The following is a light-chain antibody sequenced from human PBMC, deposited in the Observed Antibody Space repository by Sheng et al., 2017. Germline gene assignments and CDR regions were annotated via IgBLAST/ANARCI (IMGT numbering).Light chain of an antibody. CDR2: AAS. CDR1: QSISSY. Sequence: DIQMTQSPSSLSASVGDRVTITCRASQSISSYLNWYQQKPGKAPKLLIYAASSLQSGVPSRFSGSGSGTDFTLTISSLATLKILLTYYCQQSYSTPRTFGQGPRWKS. V-gene: IGKV1-39*01. J-gene: IGKJ1*01. CDR3: QQSYSTPRT.